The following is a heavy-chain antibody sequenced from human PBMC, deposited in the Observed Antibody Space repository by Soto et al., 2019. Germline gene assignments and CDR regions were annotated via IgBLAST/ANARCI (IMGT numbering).Heavy chain of an antibody. V-gene: IGHV3-7*03. CDR1: GFTFSSSW. J-gene: IGHJ4*02. CDR2: IKQDGSEK. CDR3: ARVPRHPTVVYAFLGYFEY. Sequence: PGGSLRLSCAASGFTFSSSWMTWVRQAPGKGLEWVANIKQDGSEKYYVDSVKGRFTISRDNAKNSLYLQMNSLRAEDTPVYYCARVPRHPTVVYAFLGYFEYWGQGTMVTVSS. D-gene: IGHD2-8*01.